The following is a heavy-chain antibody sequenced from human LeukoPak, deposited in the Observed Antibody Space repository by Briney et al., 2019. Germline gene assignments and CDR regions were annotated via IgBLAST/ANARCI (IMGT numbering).Heavy chain of an antibody. Sequence: SETLSLTCTVSGGSLSSNYWSWIRQPPGKGLEWIGYMYYSGATNYNPSLKSRVTISVDTSKNQFSLKLSSVTAADTAVYYCARQSTNDDFWSGYYPTYFDYWGQGTLVTVSS. V-gene: IGHV4-59*08. D-gene: IGHD3-3*01. J-gene: IGHJ4*02. CDR1: GGSLSSNY. CDR3: ARQSTNDDFWSGYYPTYFDY. CDR2: MYYSGAT.